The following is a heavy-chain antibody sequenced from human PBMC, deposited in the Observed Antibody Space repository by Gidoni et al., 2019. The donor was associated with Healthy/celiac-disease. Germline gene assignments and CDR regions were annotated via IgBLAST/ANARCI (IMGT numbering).Heavy chain of an antibody. CDR3: ARLLLYSSAPQSIDAFDI. CDR2: IYPGDSAT. V-gene: IGHV5-51*01. J-gene: IGHJ3*02. Sequence: ESLKIIYPGDSATRYSPSFQGQVTISADKSISTAYLQWSSLKASDTAMYYCARLLLYSSAPQSIDAFDIWGQGTMVTVSS. D-gene: IGHD6-25*01.